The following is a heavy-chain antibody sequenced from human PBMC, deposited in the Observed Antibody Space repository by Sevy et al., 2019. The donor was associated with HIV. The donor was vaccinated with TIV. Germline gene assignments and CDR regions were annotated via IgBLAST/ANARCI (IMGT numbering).Heavy chain of an antibody. CDR1: GFTFSGSA. CDR3: TRHLDYGDYAGYYYYGMDV. Sequence: GSLRLSCAASGFTFSGSAMHWVRQASGKGLEWVGRIRSKANSYATAYAASVKGRFTISRDDSKNTAYLQMNSLKTEDTAVYYCTRHLDYGDYAGYYYYGMDVWGQGTTVTVSS. J-gene: IGHJ6*02. V-gene: IGHV3-73*01. D-gene: IGHD4-17*01. CDR2: IRSKANSYAT.